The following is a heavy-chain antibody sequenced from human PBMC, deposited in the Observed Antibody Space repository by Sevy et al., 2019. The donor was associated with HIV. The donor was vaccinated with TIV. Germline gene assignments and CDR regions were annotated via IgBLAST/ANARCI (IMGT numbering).Heavy chain of an antibody. J-gene: IGHJ4*02. D-gene: IGHD3-22*01. CDR2: IYYSGST. CDR1: GGSISSGGYY. Sequence: SKTLSLTCTVSGGSISSGGYYWSWIRQHPGRGLEWIGYIYYSGSTYYNPSLKSRVTISVDTSKNQFSLKLSSVTAADTAVYYCARDMGYYDSSGYYQGGFHYWGQGTLVTVSS. V-gene: IGHV4-31*03. CDR3: ARDMGYYDSSGYYQGGFHY.